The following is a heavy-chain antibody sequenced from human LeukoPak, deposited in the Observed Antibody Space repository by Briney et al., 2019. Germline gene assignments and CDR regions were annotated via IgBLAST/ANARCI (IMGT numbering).Heavy chain of an antibody. J-gene: IGHJ6*03. D-gene: IGHD2-15*01. CDR1: GFTFSGFY. Sequence: GGSLRLSCAASGFTFSGFYMSWIRQAPGKGLEWVSYITSAGRAIYYADSVQGRFTISRDNAKNSLYLQMNSLRAEDTAVYYCARVFVVAATYYYYMDVWGKGTTVTVSS. CDR2: ITSAGRAI. V-gene: IGHV3-11*04. CDR3: ARVFVVAATYYYYMDV.